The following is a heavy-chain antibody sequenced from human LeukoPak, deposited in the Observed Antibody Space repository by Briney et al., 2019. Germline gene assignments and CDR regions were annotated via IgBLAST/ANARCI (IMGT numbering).Heavy chain of an antibody. J-gene: IGHJ4*02. D-gene: IGHD3-3*01. Sequence: GGSLRLSCAVSGFTFSSYAMTWVRQAPGKGLEWVSAISASGGTHYADSVKGRFTISRDNSKNTLFLQMNNLRAEDTAVYYCGSPQYYDFWGGADYWGQGTLVTVSS. CDR2: ISASGGT. CDR3: GSPQYYDFWGGADY. CDR1: GFTFSSYA. V-gene: IGHV3-23*01.